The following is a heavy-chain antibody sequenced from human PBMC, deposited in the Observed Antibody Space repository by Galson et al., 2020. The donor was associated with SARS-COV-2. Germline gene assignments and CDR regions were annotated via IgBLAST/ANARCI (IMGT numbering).Heavy chain of an antibody. V-gene: IGHV1-69*10. D-gene: IGHD4-17*01. CDR1: GVTLTSYG. CDR2: IIQVVDVT. J-gene: IGHJ4*02. Sequence: SVKVSCKASGVTLTSYGISWVRQAPGQGLEWMGGIIQVVDVTHYAQKFQGRLTITADADRNSNTVYMELSGLTSEDTAVYYCARGGDYGDLFFEYWGQGTLVSVSS. CDR3: ARGGDYGDLFFEY.